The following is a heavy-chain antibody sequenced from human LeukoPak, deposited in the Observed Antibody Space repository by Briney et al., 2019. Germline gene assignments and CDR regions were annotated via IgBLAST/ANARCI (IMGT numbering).Heavy chain of an antibody. D-gene: IGHD2-8*01. CDR1: GFTFSSHA. V-gene: IGHV3-23*01. CDR2: ISGSGGST. CDR3: AKDFGPGDIVLMVYASLTPIKQDY. J-gene: IGHJ4*02. Sequence: GGSLRLSCAASGFTFSSHAMSWVRQAPGKGLEWVSAISGSGGSTYYADSVKGRFTISRDNSKNTLYLQMNSLRAEDTAVYYCAKDFGPGDIVLMVYASLTPIKQDYWGQGTLVTVSS.